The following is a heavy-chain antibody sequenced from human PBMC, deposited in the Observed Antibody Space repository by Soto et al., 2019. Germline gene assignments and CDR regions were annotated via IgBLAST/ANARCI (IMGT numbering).Heavy chain of an antibody. D-gene: IGHD6-6*01. CDR1: GFSLSTSGMC. V-gene: IGHV2-70*01. Sequence: SGPTLVNPTQTLTLACIFSGFSLSTSGMCVSWIRQPPGKALEWLALIDWDDDKYYNTSLKTRLTISKDTSKNQVVLTMTNMDPVDTATYYCARIRQQFGRYNWFDPWGQGTLVTVSS. CDR2: IDWDDDK. CDR3: ARIRQQFGRYNWFDP. J-gene: IGHJ5*02.